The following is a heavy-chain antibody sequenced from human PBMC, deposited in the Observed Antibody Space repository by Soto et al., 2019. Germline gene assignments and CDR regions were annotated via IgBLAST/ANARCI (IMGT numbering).Heavy chain of an antibody. CDR1: GGSISSSSYH. V-gene: IGHV4-39*01. CDR3: ARTANWLDP. Sequence: QLQLQESGPGLVKASETLSLTCTVSGGSISSSSYHWGWIRQPPGKGLEWIWNSHYSGSAYYNPSLKSRVTISVDTSKNQVSLKLSSVTAADTAVYYCARTANWLDPWGQGTLVTVSS. CDR2: SHYSGSA. J-gene: IGHJ5*02.